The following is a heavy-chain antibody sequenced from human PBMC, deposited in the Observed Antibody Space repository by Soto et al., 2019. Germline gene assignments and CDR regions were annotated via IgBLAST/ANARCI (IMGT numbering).Heavy chain of an antibody. D-gene: IGHD3-3*01. CDR2: IRSKAYGGTA. Sequence: GVLRLSCTASGFTFGDYAMSWFRQAPGKGLEWVGFIRSKAYGGTAEYAASVKGRFTISRDDSKSIAYLQMNSLKTEDTAVYYCTRAFGVVIIGWFDPWGQGTLVTVSS. V-gene: IGHV3-49*03. CDR1: GFTFGDYA. CDR3: TRAFGVVIIGWFDP. J-gene: IGHJ5*02.